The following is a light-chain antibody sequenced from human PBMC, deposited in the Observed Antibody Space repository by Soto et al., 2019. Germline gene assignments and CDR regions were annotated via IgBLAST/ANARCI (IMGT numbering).Light chain of an antibody. Sequence: EIVLTQSPGTLSLSPGERATLSCRASQSVTNNYLAWYQQRPGQAPRLLIYGAYNRATGVPDRFSGSGSGTDLTLTISRLEPEDSAVYYCQQYGGSPLATFCQGTKLEIK. J-gene: IGKJ2*01. CDR3: QQYGGSPLAT. CDR1: QSVTNNY. V-gene: IGKV3-20*01. CDR2: GAY.